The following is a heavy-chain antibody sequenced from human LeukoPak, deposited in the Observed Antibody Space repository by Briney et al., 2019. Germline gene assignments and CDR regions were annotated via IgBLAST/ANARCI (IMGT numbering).Heavy chain of an antibody. V-gene: IGHV4-30-2*01. Sequence: SQTLSLTGAVSGGSISSGGYSWSWIRQPPGKGLEWIGYIYHSGSTYYNPSLKSRVTISVDRSKNQFSLKLSSVTAADTAVYYCARDPGDTDWYNFDFWGQGILVTVSS. CDR3: ARDPGDTDWYNFDF. J-gene: IGHJ4*02. CDR2: IYHSGST. D-gene: IGHD3-9*01. CDR1: GGSISSGGYS.